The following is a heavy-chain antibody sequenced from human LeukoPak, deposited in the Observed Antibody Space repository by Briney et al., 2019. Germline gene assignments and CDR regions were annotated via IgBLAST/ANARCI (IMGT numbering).Heavy chain of an antibody. CDR3: ARGYYGSGSHCCHMDV. V-gene: IGHV4-34*01. D-gene: IGHD3-10*01. CDR1: VGSFSCYY. J-gene: IGHJ6*03. Sequence: SEALSLTCAAYVGSFSCYYWSWLRQPPGKGLEWIGEINHSGSTNYNSSLKSRVTISVDTSKNQFSLKLSSVTAADTAVYYCARGYYGSGSHCCHMDVWGKGTTITVS. CDR2: INHSGST.